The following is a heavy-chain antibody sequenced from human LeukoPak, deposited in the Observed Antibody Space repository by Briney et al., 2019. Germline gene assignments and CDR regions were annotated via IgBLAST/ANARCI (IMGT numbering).Heavy chain of an antibody. CDR1: GNYW. J-gene: IGHJ4*02. Sequence: GGSLRLSCAASGNYWMHWVRQAPGKGLVWVSHINSDGSWTGYADSVKGRFTISKDNAKNTVYLQMNNLRAEDTAVYYCVSFYEAYWGRGTLVTVSS. D-gene: IGHD2/OR15-2a*01. CDR3: VSFYEAY. CDR2: INSDGSWT. V-gene: IGHV3-74*01.